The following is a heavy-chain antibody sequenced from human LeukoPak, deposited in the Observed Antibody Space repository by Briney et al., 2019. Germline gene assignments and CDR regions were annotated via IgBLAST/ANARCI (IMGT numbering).Heavy chain of an antibody. CDR3: ARDFPVWGGYDFWSGYYDYYYYGMDV. J-gene: IGHJ6*02. V-gene: IGHV1-18*01. Sequence: ASVKVSCKASGYTFTSYGISWVRQAPGQGLEWMGWISAYNGNTNYAQKLQGRVTMTTDTSTSTAYMELRSLRSDDTAVYYCARDFPVWGGYDFWSGYYDYYYYGMDVWGQGTTVTVSS. D-gene: IGHD3-3*01. CDR1: GYTFTSYG. CDR2: ISAYNGNT.